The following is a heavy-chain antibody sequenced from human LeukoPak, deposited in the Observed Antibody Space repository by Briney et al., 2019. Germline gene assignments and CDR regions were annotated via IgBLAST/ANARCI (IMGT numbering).Heavy chain of an antibody. CDR1: GYTFTGYY. V-gene: IGHV1-2*06. Sequence: GASVKVSCKASGYTFTGYYMHWVRQAPGRGLEWMGRINPNSGGTNYAQKFQGRVTMTRDTSISTAYMELSRLRSDDTAVYYCARIHDYVWGSYRYFDYWGQGTLVTVSS. D-gene: IGHD3-16*02. J-gene: IGHJ4*02. CDR2: INPNSGGT. CDR3: ARIHDYVWGSYRYFDY.